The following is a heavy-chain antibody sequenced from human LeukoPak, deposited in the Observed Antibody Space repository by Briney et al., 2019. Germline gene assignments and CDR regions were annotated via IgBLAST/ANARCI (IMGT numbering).Heavy chain of an antibody. D-gene: IGHD3-9*01. J-gene: IGHJ2*01. Sequence: GGSLRLSCAASGVTLSSFAMSWARQAPGKGLEWVSGISSSGSGDNTYYADSVKGRFTISRENAKNSLYLQMNSLRAEDTAVYYCARDSDWSVPGPDWYFDLWGRGTLVTVSS. CDR1: GVTLSSFA. CDR3: ARDSDWSVPGPDWYFDL. CDR2: ISSSGSGDNT. V-gene: IGHV3-23*01.